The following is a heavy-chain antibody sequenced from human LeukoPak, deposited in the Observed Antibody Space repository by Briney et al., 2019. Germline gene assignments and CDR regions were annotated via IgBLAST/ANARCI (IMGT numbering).Heavy chain of an antibody. CDR2: ISGSGGST. J-gene: IGHJ4*02. CDR3: AKGIESSGSYYTGFDY. Sequence: PGGSLRLSCAASGFTFSSYAMSWVRQAPGKGLEWVSGISGSGGSTYYADSVEGRFTISRDNSKNTLYLQMSSLRAEDTAGYYCAKGIESSGSYYTGFDYWGQGTLVTVSS. CDR1: GFTFSSYA. V-gene: IGHV3-23*01. D-gene: IGHD1-26*01.